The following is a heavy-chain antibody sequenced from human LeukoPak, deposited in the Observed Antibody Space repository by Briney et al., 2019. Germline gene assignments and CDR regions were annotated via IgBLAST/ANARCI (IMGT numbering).Heavy chain of an antibody. CDR2: ISSSSSYI. D-gene: IGHD1-26*01. J-gene: IGHJ4*02. CDR1: GFTFSTYS. CDR3: VKGDTTWELPHDY. V-gene: IGHV3-21*01. Sequence: GGSLRLSCAASGFTFSTYSMNWVRQAPGKGLEWVSSISSSSSYIHYADSVKGRFTISRDNAKNSLFLQMNSLRAEDTAVYYCVKGDTTWELPHDYWGQGTLVTVSS.